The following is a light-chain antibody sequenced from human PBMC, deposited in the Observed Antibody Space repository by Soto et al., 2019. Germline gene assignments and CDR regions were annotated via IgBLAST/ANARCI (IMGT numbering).Light chain of an antibody. CDR1: QTISNY. CDR3: QQSYSAPTT. V-gene: IGKV1-39*01. CDR2: TAA. Sequence: DIQMTQSPPSLSASVGDRVTITCRASQTISNYLNWYQQKSGQAPKLLIYTAASVQSGVPSRFSGSGSGTDFTLTITTLQPEDFATYYCQQSYSAPTTFGGGTKVDIK. J-gene: IGKJ4*01.